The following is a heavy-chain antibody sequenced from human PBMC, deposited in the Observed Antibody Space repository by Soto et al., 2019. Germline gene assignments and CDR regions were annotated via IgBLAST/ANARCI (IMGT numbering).Heavy chain of an antibody. Sequence: EVQVVESGGGLVKPGGSLRLSCAASGFTFNKAWMNWVRQAPGKGLEWVGRIKSKTDGGTTEYAAPVKGRFTISRDDSQNTLYMQMISLKTEDTAVYYCSTDGTLDYAGGFDYWGQGTLVTVSS. D-gene: IGHD4-17*01. J-gene: IGHJ4*02. V-gene: IGHV3-15*01. CDR3: STDGTLDYAGGFDY. CDR2: IKSKTDGGTT. CDR1: GFTFNKAW.